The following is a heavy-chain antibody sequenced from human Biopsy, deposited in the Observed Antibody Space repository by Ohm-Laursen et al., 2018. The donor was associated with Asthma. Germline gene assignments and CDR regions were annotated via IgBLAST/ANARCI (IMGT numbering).Heavy chain of an antibody. Sequence: FSVKVSCKASGGTFSRYAISWVRQAPGQGLEWMGGIIPIFGTANYAQKFQGRVTITADESTSTAYMELTSLRKEDTAVYYCARGGYYGDRRYHNGLDVWGQGTTVTVSS. CDR1: GGTFSRYA. J-gene: IGHJ6*02. D-gene: IGHD4-17*01. CDR2: IIPIFGTA. CDR3: ARGGYYGDRRYHNGLDV. V-gene: IGHV1-69*01.